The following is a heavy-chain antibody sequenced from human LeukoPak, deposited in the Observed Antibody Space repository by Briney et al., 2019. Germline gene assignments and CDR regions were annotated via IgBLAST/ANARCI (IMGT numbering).Heavy chain of an antibody. CDR2: IYSGGST. CDR1: GFTFPSYA. CDR3: ARARWLRAHYYYYGMDV. J-gene: IGHJ6*02. D-gene: IGHD5-12*01. V-gene: IGHV3-66*01. Sequence: PGGSLRLSCVASGFTFPSYAMSWVRQAPGKGLEWVSVIYSGGSTYYADSVKGRFAISRDNSKNTLYLQMDSLRAEDTAVYYCARARWLRAHYYYYGMDVWGQGTTVTVSS.